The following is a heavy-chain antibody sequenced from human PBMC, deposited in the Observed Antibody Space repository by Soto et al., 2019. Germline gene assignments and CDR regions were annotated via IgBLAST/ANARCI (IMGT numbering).Heavy chain of an antibody. D-gene: IGHD2-2*01. Sequence: SETLSLTCAVSGGSISSGGYSWSWIRQPPGKGLEWIGYIYHSGSTYYNPSLKSRVTISVDRSKNQFSLKLSSVTAADTAVYYCARGPPRVRSYAAFDYWGQGTLVTVSS. CDR2: IYHSGST. J-gene: IGHJ4*02. CDR1: GGSISSGGYS. CDR3: ARGPPRVRSYAAFDY. V-gene: IGHV4-30-2*01.